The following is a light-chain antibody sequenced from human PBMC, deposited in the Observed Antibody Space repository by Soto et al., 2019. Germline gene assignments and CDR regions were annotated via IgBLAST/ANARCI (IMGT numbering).Light chain of an antibody. V-gene: IGLV2-14*01. CDR1: SSDVGGYIY. Sequence: QSALTQLASVSGSPGQSITISCTGTSSDVGGYIYVSWYQQHPGKAPELMIYDVTSRPSGVSYRFSGSKSGNTASLTISGLQAEDEADYYCSSYTTSSSYVFGTGTKVTVL. CDR2: DVT. J-gene: IGLJ1*01. CDR3: SSYTTSSSYV.